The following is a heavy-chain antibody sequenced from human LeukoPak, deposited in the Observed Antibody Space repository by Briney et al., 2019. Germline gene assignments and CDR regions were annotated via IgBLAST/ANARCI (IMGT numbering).Heavy chain of an antibody. D-gene: IGHD6-25*01. V-gene: IGHV4-59*08. CDR2: IYYSGST. CDR1: GGSISSYY. CDR3: AKADRRGAFDI. Sequence: SETLSLTCTVSGGSISSYYWSWIRQPPGKGLEWIGYIYYSGSTNYNPSLKSRVTISVDTSKIQFSLKLSSVTAADTAVYYCAKADRRGAFDIWGQGTMVTVSS. J-gene: IGHJ3*02.